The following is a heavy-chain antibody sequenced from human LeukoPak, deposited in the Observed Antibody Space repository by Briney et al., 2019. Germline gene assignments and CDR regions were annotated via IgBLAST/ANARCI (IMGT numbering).Heavy chain of an antibody. CDR3: ARDRVEIAVAAIRYYYYGMDV. J-gene: IGHJ6*02. V-gene: IGHV3-30*19. D-gene: IGHD6-19*01. CDR1: GFSFSDYG. Sequence: GGSLRLSCAASGFSFSDYGMHWVRQAPGKGLEWVAVISYDGSNKYYADSVRGRFTISRDNSKNTLYLQMNSLRAEDTAVYYCARDRVEIAVAAIRYYYYGMDVWGQGTTVTVSS. CDR2: ISYDGSNK.